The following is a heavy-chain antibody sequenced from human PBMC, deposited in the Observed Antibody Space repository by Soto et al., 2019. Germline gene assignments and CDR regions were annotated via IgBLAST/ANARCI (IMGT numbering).Heavy chain of an antibody. CDR1: GFPFSSYA. CDR2: ISGSGGST. V-gene: IGHV3-23*01. CDR3: AKNYDFWSGYYTDYYYYYGMDV. Sequence: PGGALRLSCADSGFPFSSYAMSWVRQAPGKGLGWVSTISGSGGSTYYADSVKGRFTISRDNSKNTLYLQVNSLRAEDTAVYYCAKNYDFWSGYYTDYYYYYGMDVWGQGTTVTVSS. D-gene: IGHD3-3*01. J-gene: IGHJ6*02.